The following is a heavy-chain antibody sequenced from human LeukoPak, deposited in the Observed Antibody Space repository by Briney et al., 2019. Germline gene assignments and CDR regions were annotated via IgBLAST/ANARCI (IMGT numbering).Heavy chain of an antibody. Sequence: PGGSLRLSCAASGFTFSSHAMHWVRQAPGKGLEWVAAISRDGSNKYYADSVTGRFTISRDNSKNTLYLQVNSLKTEDSAVYYLASLQPRVRKIRGIDQWGQGT. CDR3: ASLQPRVRKIRGIDQ. CDR2: ISRDGSNK. J-gene: IGHJ4*01. CDR1: GFTFSSHA. D-gene: IGHD3-10*01. V-gene: IGHV3-30*04.